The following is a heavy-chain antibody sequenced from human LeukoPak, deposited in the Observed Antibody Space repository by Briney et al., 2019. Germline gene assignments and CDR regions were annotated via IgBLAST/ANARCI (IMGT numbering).Heavy chain of an antibody. Sequence: GGSLRLSCAASGFTFSSYSLNWVRQAPGKGLEWVSSISSDSSYIYYADSVKGRFTISRDNAKNSLYLQMNSLGAEDTAVYYCAKDPGAAAGPPYWGQGTLVTVSS. CDR1: GFTFSSYS. J-gene: IGHJ4*02. CDR3: AKDPGAAAGPPY. D-gene: IGHD6-13*01. V-gene: IGHV3-21*01. CDR2: ISSDSSYI.